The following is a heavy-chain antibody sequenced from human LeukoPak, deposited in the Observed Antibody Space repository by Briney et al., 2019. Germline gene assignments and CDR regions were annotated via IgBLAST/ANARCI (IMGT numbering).Heavy chain of an antibody. CDR3: ARDPGGDYYGDYFDY. CDR1: GYTFTSYA. CDR2: INAGNGNT. V-gene: IGHV1-3*01. D-gene: IGHD4-17*01. J-gene: IGHJ4*02. Sequence: ASVKVSCKASGYTFTSYAMHWVRQAPGQRLEWMGWINAGNGNTKYSQKFQGRVTMTTDTSTSTAYMELRSLRSDDTAVYYCARDPGGDYYGDYFDYWGQGTLVTVSS.